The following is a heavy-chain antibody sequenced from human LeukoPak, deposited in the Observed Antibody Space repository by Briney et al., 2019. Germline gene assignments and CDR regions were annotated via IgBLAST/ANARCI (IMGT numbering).Heavy chain of an antibody. D-gene: IGHD3-3*01. J-gene: IGHJ4*02. CDR2: INPSGGST. CDR1: GYTFTSYY. CDR3: ASAQYDFWSGYPPPYY. V-gene: IGHV1-46*01. Sequence: GASVKVSCKASGYTFTSYYMHWVRQAPGQGLEWMGVINPSGGSTSYAQKFQGRVTMTRDMSTSTAYMELRSLRSDDTAVYYCASAQYDFWSGYPPPYYWGQGTLVTVSS.